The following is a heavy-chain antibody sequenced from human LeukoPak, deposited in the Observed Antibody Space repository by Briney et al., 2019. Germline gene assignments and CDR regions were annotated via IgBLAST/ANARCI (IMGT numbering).Heavy chain of an antibody. Sequence: GESLKISCKGSGYSFTSYWTGWVRQMPGKGLEWMVIIYPGDSDTRYSPSFQGQVTISADKSISTAYLQWSSLKASDTAMYYCARLVDIVATISNYFDYWGQGTLVTVSS. CDR1: GYSFTSYW. J-gene: IGHJ4*02. V-gene: IGHV5-51*01. D-gene: IGHD5-12*01. CDR2: IYPGDSDT. CDR3: ARLVDIVATISNYFDY.